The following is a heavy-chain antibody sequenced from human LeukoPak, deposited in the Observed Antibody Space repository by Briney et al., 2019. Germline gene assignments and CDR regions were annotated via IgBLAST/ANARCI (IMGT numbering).Heavy chain of an antibody. Sequence: GGSLRLSCAASGFTFSSYSMNWVRQAPGKGLEWVSSISSSSSYIYYADSVKGRFTISRDNAKNSLYLQMNSLRAEDTAVYYCASPPHYYDSSGYYWGQGTLVTVSS. CDR3: ASPPHYYDSSGYY. V-gene: IGHV3-21*01. CDR1: GFTFSSYS. CDR2: ISSSSSYI. J-gene: IGHJ4*02. D-gene: IGHD3-22*01.